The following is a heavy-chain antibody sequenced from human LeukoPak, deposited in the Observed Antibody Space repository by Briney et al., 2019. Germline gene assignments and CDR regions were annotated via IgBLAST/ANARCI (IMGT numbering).Heavy chain of an antibody. J-gene: IGHJ4*02. V-gene: IGHV1-18*01. CDR3: ATSTGGYSDLYFHY. D-gene: IGHD3-22*01. Sequence: ASVKVSCKASGYTFTAYGISWVRQAPGQGLEWMGGISGYNGDTKYAQRFEGRVTMTTDTSTTTAFMDLRSLRSDDTAVYFCATSTGGYSDLYFHYWGQGTLVSVSS. CDR1: GYTFTAYG. CDR2: ISGYNGDT.